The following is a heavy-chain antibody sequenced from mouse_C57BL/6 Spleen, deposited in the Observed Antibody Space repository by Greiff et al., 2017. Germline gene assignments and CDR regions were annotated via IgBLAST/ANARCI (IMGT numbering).Heavy chain of an antibody. V-gene: IGHV1-53*01. D-gene: IGHD1-1*01. CDR2: ITPSNGGT. CDR3: ARDYYGSSYFDY. J-gene: IGHJ2*01. CDR1: GYTFTSYW. Sequence: QVQLQQPGTELVKPGASVKLSCKASGYTFTSYWMHWVKQRPGQGLEWIGNITPSNGGTNYNEKFKSKATLTVEKSSSTAYMQLSSLTSEDSAVYYCARDYYGSSYFDYWGQGTTLTVSS.